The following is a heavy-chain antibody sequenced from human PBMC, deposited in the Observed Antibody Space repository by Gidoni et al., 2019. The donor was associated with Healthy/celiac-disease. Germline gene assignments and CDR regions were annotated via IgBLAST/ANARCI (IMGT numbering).Heavy chain of an antibody. CDR2: IIPILGIA. D-gene: IGHD6-25*01. J-gene: IGHJ6*02. Sequence: QVQLVQSGAEVKKPGSSVKVSCMASAGTFSSYAISWVRQAPGQGREWMGRIIPILGIANYEKKFQSRVTITADKSTSTAYMELSSLRSEDAAVYYCAGEEAGPPAARSSPRYYCYGMDVWGQGTTVTVSS. CDR3: AGEEAGPPAARSSPRYYCYGMDV. CDR1: AGTFSSYA. V-gene: IGHV1-69*04.